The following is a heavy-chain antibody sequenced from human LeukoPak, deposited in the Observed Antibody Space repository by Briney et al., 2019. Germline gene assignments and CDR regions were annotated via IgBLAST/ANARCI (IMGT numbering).Heavy chain of an antibody. D-gene: IGHD6-13*01. CDR3: AKSWRIDY. CDR2: ISYDGSNK. V-gene: IGHV3-30*18. Sequence: QAGGSLRLSCAASGFTFSSYGMHWVRQAPGKGLEWVAVISYDGSNKYYADSVKGRFTISRDNSKNTLYLQMNSLRAEDTAVYYCAKSWRIDYWGQGTLSPSPQ. J-gene: IGHJ4*02. CDR1: GFTFSSYG.